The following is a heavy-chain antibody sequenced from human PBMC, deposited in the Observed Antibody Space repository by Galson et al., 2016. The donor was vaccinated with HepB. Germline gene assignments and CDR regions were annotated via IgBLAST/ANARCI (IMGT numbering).Heavy chain of an antibody. CDR1: GYAFASYN. CDR2: INPSGGST. Sequence: SVKVSCKASGYAFASYNMHWVRQAPGQGLEWMGIINPSGGSTNYAQKFQGRVTMTRDTSTSTVYMEQSSLGSEDTAVYYCAYDYGDYNFDYWGQGTLVTVSS. J-gene: IGHJ4*02. D-gene: IGHD4-17*01. V-gene: IGHV1-46*01. CDR3: AYDYGDYNFDY.